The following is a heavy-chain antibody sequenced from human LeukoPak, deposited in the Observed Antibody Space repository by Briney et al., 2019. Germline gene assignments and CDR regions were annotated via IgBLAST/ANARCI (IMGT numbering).Heavy chain of an antibody. Sequence: GASVKVSCKASGYTFTTYGISWVRQAPGQGLERMGWISAYNGNTNYAQKFQDRVTMTTATSTSTVYMELGSLRSDDTAVYYCARALQLVVPSVVKPTYYYYGMDVWGQGTTVTVSS. CDR1: GYTFTTYG. CDR2: ISAYNGNT. D-gene: IGHD2-2*01. CDR3: ARALQLVVPSVVKPTYYYYGMDV. J-gene: IGHJ6*02. V-gene: IGHV1-18*01.